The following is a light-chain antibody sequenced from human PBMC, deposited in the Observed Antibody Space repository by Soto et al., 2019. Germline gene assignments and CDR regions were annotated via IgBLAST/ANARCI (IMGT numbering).Light chain of an antibody. Sequence: EIVMTQSPATLSVSPGERAALSRRASQSVSSNFAWYQQKPGQAPRLLMYGASTRATGIPARFSGSGSGTEFTLTISSLQSEDFAVYYCQQYNNWPYTFGQGTKLEIK. V-gene: IGKV3-15*01. J-gene: IGKJ2*01. CDR3: QQYNNWPYT. CDR1: QSVSSN. CDR2: GAS.